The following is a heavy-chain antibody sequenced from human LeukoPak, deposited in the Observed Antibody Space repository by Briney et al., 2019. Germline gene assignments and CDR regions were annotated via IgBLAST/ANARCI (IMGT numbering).Heavy chain of an antibody. CDR3: ARGSGWYAY. J-gene: IGHJ4*02. D-gene: IGHD6-19*01. Sequence: SETLSLTCTVSGDSISSGTSYWGWIRQPPGKGLEWIGSMYYSGSSYYNPSLRSRVTISVDTSKNQFSLKLSSVTAADTAVYYCARGSGWYAYWGQGTLVTVSS. CDR1: GDSISSGTSY. CDR2: MYYSGSS. V-gene: IGHV4-39*07.